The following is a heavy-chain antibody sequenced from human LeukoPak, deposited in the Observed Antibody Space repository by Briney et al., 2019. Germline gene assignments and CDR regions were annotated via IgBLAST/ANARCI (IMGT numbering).Heavy chain of an antibody. CDR1: GFTFSSYS. V-gene: IGHV3-48*01. CDR3: ARETLLDY. CDR2: ISSGSSTI. Sequence: PGGSLRLSCAASGFTFSSYSMNWVRQAPAKGLEWVSYISSGSSTISYADSVKGRFTISRDNAKNSLYLQMNSLRAEDTAVYYYARETLLDYWGQGTLVTVSS. J-gene: IGHJ4*02.